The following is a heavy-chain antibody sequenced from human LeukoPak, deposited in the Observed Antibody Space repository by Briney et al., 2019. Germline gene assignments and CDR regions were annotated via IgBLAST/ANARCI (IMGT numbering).Heavy chain of an antibody. CDR1: GYTFTSYG. V-gene: IGHV1-18*01. CDR3: ARDLNRYDFWSGYYDY. Sequence: ASVKVSCKASGYTFTSYGISWVRQAPGQGLEWMGWISAYNGNTNYAQKLQGRVTMTTDTSTRTAYMELRSLRSDDTAVYYCARDLNRYDFWSGYYDYWGQGTLVTVSS. CDR2: ISAYNGNT. J-gene: IGHJ4*02. D-gene: IGHD3-3*01.